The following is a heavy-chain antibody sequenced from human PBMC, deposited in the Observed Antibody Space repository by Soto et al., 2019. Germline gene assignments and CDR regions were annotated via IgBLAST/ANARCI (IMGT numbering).Heavy chain of an antibody. CDR1: GGSIRDNY. CDR2: IFYSGST. J-gene: IGHJ4*02. CDR3: AKAEYYDSTGLYDFDY. Sequence: PSETLSLTCTVSGGSIRDNYWSWIRQSPGKGLEWIGYIFYSGSTNYNPSLKSRVTISVDMSKNQFSLKLRSVTAADTAVYYCAKAEYYDSTGLYDFDYWGQGTLVTVSS. D-gene: IGHD3-22*01. V-gene: IGHV4-59*01.